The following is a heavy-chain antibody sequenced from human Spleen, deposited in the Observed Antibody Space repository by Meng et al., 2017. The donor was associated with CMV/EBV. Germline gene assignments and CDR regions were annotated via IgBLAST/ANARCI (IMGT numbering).Heavy chain of an antibody. J-gene: IGHJ5*02. CDR3: ARDEIVLQGNWFDP. CDR1: GYTFTDYY. D-gene: IGHD3-16*02. Sequence: KAYGYTFTDYYIHWVRQAPGQGLEWMGWINPNSGGTNYAQKFQGRVTMTRDTSISTAYMELSRLRSDDTAVYYCARDEIVLQGNWFDPWGQGTLVTVSS. V-gene: IGHV1-2*02. CDR2: INPNSGGT.